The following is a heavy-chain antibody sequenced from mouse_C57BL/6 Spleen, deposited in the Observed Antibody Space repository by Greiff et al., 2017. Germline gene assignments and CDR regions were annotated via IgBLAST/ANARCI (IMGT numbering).Heavy chain of an antibody. V-gene: IGHV2-5*01. J-gene: IGHJ4*01. CDR3: AKTPPDYLAMDY. Sequence: VKVVESGPGLVQPSQSLSITCTVSGFSLTSYGVHWVRQSPGKGLEWLGVIWRGGSTDYNAAFMSRLSITKDNSKSQVFFKMNSLQADDTAIYYCAKTPPDYLAMDYWGQGTSVTVSS. CDR2: IWRGGST. CDR1: GFSLTSYG.